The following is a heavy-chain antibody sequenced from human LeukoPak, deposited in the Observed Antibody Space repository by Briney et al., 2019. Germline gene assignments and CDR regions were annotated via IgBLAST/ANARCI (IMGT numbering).Heavy chain of an antibody. Sequence: PGGSLRLSCSASGFTFSNYAMSWVRQPPGMGLEWVSSISATGGRTYYADSVKGRFTISRDNSKNTLYLHLNSLRAEDTAVYFCAKSQYTFGKFDYWGQGTLVTVSS. V-gene: IGHV3-23*01. CDR2: ISATGGRT. CDR1: GFTFSNYA. J-gene: IGHJ4*02. D-gene: IGHD5-18*01. CDR3: AKSQYTFGKFDY.